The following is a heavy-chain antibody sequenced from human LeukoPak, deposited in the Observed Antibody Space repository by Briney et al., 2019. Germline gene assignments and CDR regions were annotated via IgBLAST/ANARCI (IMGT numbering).Heavy chain of an antibody. CDR1: GYTLTELS. Sequence: GASVTVSCKVSGYTLTELSMHWVRQAPGKGLEWMGGFDPEDGETIYAQKFQGRVTMTEDTSTDTAYMELSSLRSEDTAVYYCATQYVVSLHYYYGMDVWGQGTTVTVSS. CDR2: FDPEDGET. D-gene: IGHD2-15*01. CDR3: ATQYVVSLHYYYGMDV. V-gene: IGHV1-24*01. J-gene: IGHJ6*02.